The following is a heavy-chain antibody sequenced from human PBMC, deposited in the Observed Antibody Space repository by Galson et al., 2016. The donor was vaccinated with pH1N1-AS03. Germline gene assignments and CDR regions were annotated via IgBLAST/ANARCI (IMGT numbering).Heavy chain of an antibody. J-gene: IGHJ3*02. D-gene: IGHD3-16*01. Sequence: ALVKPTQTLTLTCSLSGVSVPSSGLAVGWFRLPPGKALEWLALIYWDDAKRFSPSLRNRLPITKDTSRNQAVLTVTNVEPLDTATSFCALPNSWGKAFEIWGQGQWSPSL. CDR3: ALPNSWGKAFEI. V-gene: IGHV2-5*02. CDR1: GVSVPSSGLA. CDR2: IYWDDAK.